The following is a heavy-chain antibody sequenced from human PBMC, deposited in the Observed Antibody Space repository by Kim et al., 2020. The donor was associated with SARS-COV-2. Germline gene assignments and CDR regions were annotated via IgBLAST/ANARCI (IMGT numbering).Heavy chain of an antibody. CDR1: GFSLSTSGVG. D-gene: IGHD2-2*01. Sequence: SGPTLVNPTQTLTLTCTFSGFSLSTSGVGVGWIRQPPGKALEWLALIYWDDDKRYSPSLKSRLTITKDTSKNQVVLTMTNMDPVDTATYYCARLPRRPAAVMGLVSWFDPWGQGTLVTVSS. CDR3: ARLPRRPAAVMGLVSWFDP. CDR2: IYWDDDK. V-gene: IGHV2-5*02. J-gene: IGHJ5*02.